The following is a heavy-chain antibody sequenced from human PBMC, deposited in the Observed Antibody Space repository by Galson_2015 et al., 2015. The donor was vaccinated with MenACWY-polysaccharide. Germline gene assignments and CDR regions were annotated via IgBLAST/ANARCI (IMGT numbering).Heavy chain of an antibody. CDR3: AHHRRNSGGLDY. J-gene: IGHJ4*02. CDR1: GFSLSTSEMA. CDR2: IYWDDNK. Sequence: PALVKPTQTLTLPCSFSGFSLSTSEMAVGWIRQPPGKALEWLALIYWDDNKRYSPSLRSRLTITTDTSKNQVVLTMTNMDPVDTATYYCAHHRRNSGGLDYWGQGTLVTVSS. V-gene: IGHV2-5*02. D-gene: IGHD3-10*01.